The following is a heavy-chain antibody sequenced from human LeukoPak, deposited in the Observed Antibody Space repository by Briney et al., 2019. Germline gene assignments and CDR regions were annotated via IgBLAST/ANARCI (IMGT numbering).Heavy chain of an antibody. CDR3: ARVPEGRMGYFYYMDA. Sequence: PSETLSLTCTVSGASVNSHCWSWIRQPPGKGLEWIGNIDYSGGANYNPSLKSRVTMSLETSRNQVSLNLISVNAADTAVYYCARVPEGRMGYFYYMDAWGIGTTVTVSS. CDR1: GASVNSHC. J-gene: IGHJ6*03. V-gene: IGHV4-59*02. D-gene: IGHD2-15*01. CDR2: IDYSGGA.